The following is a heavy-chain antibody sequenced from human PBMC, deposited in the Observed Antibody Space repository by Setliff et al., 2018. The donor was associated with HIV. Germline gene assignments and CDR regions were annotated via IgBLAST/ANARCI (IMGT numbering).Heavy chain of an antibody. V-gene: IGHV3-11*06. J-gene: IGHJ6*02. CDR3: AREYSSSWYSYYYYGMDV. Sequence: GGSLRLSCAVSGFTLSDYYMTWIRQAPGKGLEWVSSISSSSSCIYYADSVKGRFTISRDNAKNSLYLQMNSLRAEDTAVYYCAREYSSSWYSYYYYGMDVWGQGTTVTVSS. CDR1: GFTLSDYY. CDR2: ISSSSSCI. D-gene: IGHD6-13*01.